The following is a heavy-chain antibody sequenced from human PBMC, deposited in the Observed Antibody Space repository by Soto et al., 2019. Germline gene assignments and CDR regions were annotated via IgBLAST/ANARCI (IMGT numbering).Heavy chain of an antibody. Sequence: TLPLTCAVSVGCISSGGYSSSWNRKPPGKGLECIVYIYTSGSNYSNPSLKSRVTISVDRSKNQCSLKLSSVTAADTAVYFCTRKAIVIISLFFDFWGQGTLVTGSX. CDR2: IYTSGSN. J-gene: IGHJ4*02. D-gene: IGHD3-22*01. CDR1: VGCISSGGYS. CDR3: TRKAIVIISLFFDF. V-gene: IGHV4-30-2*01.